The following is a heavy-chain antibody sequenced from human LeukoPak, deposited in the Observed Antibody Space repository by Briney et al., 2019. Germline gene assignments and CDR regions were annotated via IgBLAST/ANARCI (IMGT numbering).Heavy chain of an antibody. Sequence: GGSLRLSCAASGFTFSSFGMHWVRQAPGKGLEWVTFIRYDGSNKYYSDSVKGRFTISRDNSKNTLYLQMNSLRAEDTAMYYCAKDGRKYSGSYCVDYWGQGTLVTVSS. D-gene: IGHD1-26*01. V-gene: IGHV3-30*02. CDR2: IRYDGSNK. CDR1: GFTFSSFG. J-gene: IGHJ4*02. CDR3: AKDGRKYSGSYCVDY.